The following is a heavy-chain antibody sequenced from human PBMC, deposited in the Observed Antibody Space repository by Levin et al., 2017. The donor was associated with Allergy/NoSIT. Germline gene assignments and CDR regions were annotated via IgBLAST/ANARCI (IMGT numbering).Heavy chain of an antibody. CDR2: ISGSGGST. Sequence: QSSETLSLTCAASGFTFSSYAMSWVRQAPGKGLEWVSAISGSGGSTYYADSVKGRFTISRDNSKNTLYLQMSSLRAEDSAVYYCAKNPKPYSSSAGKIFDYWGQGTLVTVSS. D-gene: IGHD6-13*01. CDR1: GFTFSSYA. CDR3: AKNPKPYSSSAGKIFDY. V-gene: IGHV3-23*01. J-gene: IGHJ4*02.